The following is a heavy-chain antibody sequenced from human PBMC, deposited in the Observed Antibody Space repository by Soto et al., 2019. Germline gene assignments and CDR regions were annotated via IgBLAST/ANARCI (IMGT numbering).Heavy chain of an antibody. CDR2: ISGSGGST. J-gene: IGHJ4*02. V-gene: IGHV3-23*01. CDR3: ATAPGYCSSTSCYHFDY. Sequence: GGSLRLSCAASGFTFSSYAMSWVRQAPGKGLEWVSAISGSGGSTYYADSVKGRFTISRDNSKNTLYLQMNSLRAEDTAVYYCATAPGYCSSTSCYHFDYWGQGTLVTVSS. D-gene: IGHD2-2*01. CDR1: GFTFSSYA.